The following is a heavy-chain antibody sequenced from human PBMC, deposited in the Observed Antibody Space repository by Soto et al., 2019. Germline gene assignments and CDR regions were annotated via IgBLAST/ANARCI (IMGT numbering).Heavy chain of an antibody. CDR1: GFTFSNYA. J-gene: IGHJ4*02. CDR3: ARGTDVIGLPTYLDH. V-gene: IGHV3-30-3*01. CDR2: ISYDGSDK. Sequence: PGGSLRLSCGASGFTFSNYALHWVRQAPGKGLEWVSLISYDGSDKYYADSVKGRFTISRDDSMNTLYLEMNSLRHEDTAIYFCARGTDVIGLPTYLDHWGQGTLVTVSS. D-gene: IGHD2-15*01.